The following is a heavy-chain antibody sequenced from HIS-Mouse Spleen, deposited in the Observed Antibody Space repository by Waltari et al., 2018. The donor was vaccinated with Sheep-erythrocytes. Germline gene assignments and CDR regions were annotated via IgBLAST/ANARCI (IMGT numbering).Heavy chain of an antibody. D-gene: IGHD1-26*01. J-gene: IGHJ4*02. Sequence: EVQLVESGGGMVKPGGSLRLSCAASGFTFSSYSMNWVRQAPGKGLEVCSFSSSSTSYIYYADSAKGRFTISRDNAKNSLYLQINSLRAEDTAVYYCARVASGATFDYWGQGTLVTVSS. CDR3: ARVASGATFDY. V-gene: IGHV3-21*05. CDR1: GFTFSSYS. CDR2: SSSSTSYI.